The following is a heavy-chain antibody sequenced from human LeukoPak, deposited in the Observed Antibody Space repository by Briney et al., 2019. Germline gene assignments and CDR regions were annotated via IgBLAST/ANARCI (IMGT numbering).Heavy chain of an antibody. Sequence: HGASVKVSCKASGYTFTGYYMHWVRQAPGQGLEWMGWINPNSGGTNYAQKFQGRVTMTRDTSISTAYMELSRLRSDDTAVYYCARDLGDGGYNTFDYWDQGTLVTVSS. CDR3: ARDLGDGGYNTFDY. CDR2: INPNSGGT. CDR1: GYTFTGYY. V-gene: IGHV1-2*02. D-gene: IGHD5-24*01. J-gene: IGHJ4*02.